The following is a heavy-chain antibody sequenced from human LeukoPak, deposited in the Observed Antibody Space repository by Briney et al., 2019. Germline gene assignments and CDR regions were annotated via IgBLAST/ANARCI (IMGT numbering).Heavy chain of an antibody. CDR3: ARSGSYYSPFDY. CDR2: ISGSGGST. CDR1: GFTFSSYA. D-gene: IGHD3-10*01. Sequence: GGSLRLSCAASGFTFSSYAMSWVRQAPGKGLEWVSAISGSGGSTYYANSVKGRFTISRDNSKNTLYLQMNSLRAEDTAVYYCARSGSYYSPFDYWGQGTLVTVSS. V-gene: IGHV3-23*01. J-gene: IGHJ4*02.